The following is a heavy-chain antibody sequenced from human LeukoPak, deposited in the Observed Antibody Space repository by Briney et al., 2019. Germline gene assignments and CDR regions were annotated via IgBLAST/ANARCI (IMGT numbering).Heavy chain of an antibody. D-gene: IGHD3-22*01. CDR2: ISAYNANT. Sequence: ASVKVSCKASGCTFTSYGISWVRQAPGQGLEWMGWISAYNANTNYAQKLQGRVTMTTDTSTSTAYMELRSLRSDDTAVYYCARGGTYYYDSSGYVPFDYWGQGTLVTVSS. V-gene: IGHV1-18*01. CDR3: ARGGTYYYDSSGYVPFDY. CDR1: GCTFTSYG. J-gene: IGHJ4*02.